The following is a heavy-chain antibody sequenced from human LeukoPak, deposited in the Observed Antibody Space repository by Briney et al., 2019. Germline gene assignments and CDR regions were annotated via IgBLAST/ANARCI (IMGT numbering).Heavy chain of an antibody. D-gene: IGHD5-12*01. V-gene: IGHV3-30*01. CDR3: ASGYSGYDWHY. J-gene: IGHJ4*02. CDR2: ISYDGSNK. Sequence: VAVISYDGSNKYYADSVKGRFTISRDNSKNTPYLQMNSLRAEDTAVYYCASGYSGYDWHYWGQGTLVTVSS.